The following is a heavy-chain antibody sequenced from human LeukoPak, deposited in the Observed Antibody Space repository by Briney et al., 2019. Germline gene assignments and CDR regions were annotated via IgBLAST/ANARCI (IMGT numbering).Heavy chain of an antibody. CDR3: ARDRRHYYGSGSYYNMFDY. Sequence: SETLSLTCAVYGGSFSGYYWSWIRQPPGKGLEWIGEINHSGSTNYNPSLKSRVTISVDTSKNQFSLKLSSVTAADTAVYYCARDRRHYYGSGSYYNMFDYWGQGTLVTVSS. CDR2: INHSGST. V-gene: IGHV4-34*01. J-gene: IGHJ4*02. CDR1: GGSFSGYY. D-gene: IGHD3-10*01.